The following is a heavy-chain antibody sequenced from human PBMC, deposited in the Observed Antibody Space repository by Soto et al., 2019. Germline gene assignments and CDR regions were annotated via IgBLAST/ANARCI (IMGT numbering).Heavy chain of an antibody. Sequence: QVQLVESGGGVVQPGRSLRLSCAASGFTFSSYGMHWVRQAPGKGLEWVAVISYDGSNKYYADSVKGRFTISRDNSKNTLYLQMNSLRAEDTAVYYCAKVFRPLITMVRGAFDYWGQGTLVTVSS. CDR3: AKVFRPLITMVRGAFDY. J-gene: IGHJ4*02. D-gene: IGHD3-10*01. V-gene: IGHV3-30*18. CDR2: ISYDGSNK. CDR1: GFTFSSYG.